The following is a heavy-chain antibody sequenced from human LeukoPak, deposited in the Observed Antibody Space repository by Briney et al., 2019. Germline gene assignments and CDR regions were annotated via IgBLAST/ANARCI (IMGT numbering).Heavy chain of an antibody. J-gene: IGHJ4*02. V-gene: IGHV3-30*03. CDR2: ISYDGNNK. Sequence: GGSLRLSCAASGFTFSDYGMHWVRQAPGKGLEWVAVISYDGNNKYYADSVKGRFTISRDNSKNTLSLQMNSLRAEDTAVYYCASVSPNDYWGQGTLVTVSS. D-gene: IGHD2-8*01. CDR3: ASVSPNDY. CDR1: GFTFSDYG.